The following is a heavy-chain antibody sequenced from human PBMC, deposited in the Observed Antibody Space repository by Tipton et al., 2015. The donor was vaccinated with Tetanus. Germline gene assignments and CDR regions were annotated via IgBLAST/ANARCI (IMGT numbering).Heavy chain of an antibody. Sequence: SLRLSCAASGFTFSAYWMTWVRQAPGKGLEWVANIKHDGSENYYVDSVKGRFTISRDNAKNSLYLQMNSLRAEDTAVYYCARDPTRRFDYWGPGPLVTVSS. D-gene: IGHD1/OR15-1a*01. J-gene: IGHJ4*02. V-gene: IGHV3-7*01. CDR2: IKHDGSEN. CDR3: ARDPTRRFDY. CDR1: GFTFSAYW.